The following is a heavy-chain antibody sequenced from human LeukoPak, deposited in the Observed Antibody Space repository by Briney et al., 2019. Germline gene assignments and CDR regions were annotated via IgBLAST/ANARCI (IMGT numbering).Heavy chain of an antibody. D-gene: IGHD3-10*01. Sequence: GGSQRLSCVASGFTFGTYAMTWVRQAPGKGLEWVSGISGSGGDTYYADSVKGRFIISRDNSKNTLFLQMNSLRAEDTAVFYCAKTRSIMVRGVIDVWGKGTTVTVSS. CDR2: ISGSGGDT. V-gene: IGHV3-23*01. CDR1: GFTFGTYA. J-gene: IGHJ6*04. CDR3: AKTRSIMVRGVIDV.